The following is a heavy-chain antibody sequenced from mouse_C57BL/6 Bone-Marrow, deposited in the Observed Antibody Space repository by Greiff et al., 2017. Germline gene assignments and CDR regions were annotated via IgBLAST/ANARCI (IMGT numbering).Heavy chain of an antibody. D-gene: IGHD2-14*01. CDR2: ISSGGDYI. Sequence: EVKVEESGEGLVKPGGSLKLSCAASGFTFSSYAMSWVRQTPEKRLEWVAYISSGGDYIYYADTVKGRFTISRDNARNTLYLQMSSLKSEDTAMYYCTREDRTMDYWGQGTSVTVSS. J-gene: IGHJ4*01. CDR1: GFTFSSYA. V-gene: IGHV5-9-1*02. CDR3: TREDRTMDY.